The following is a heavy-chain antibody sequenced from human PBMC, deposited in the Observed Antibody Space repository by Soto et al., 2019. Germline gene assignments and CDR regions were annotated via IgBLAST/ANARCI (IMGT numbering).Heavy chain of an antibody. CDR1: GGSISSGGYS. J-gene: IGHJ5*02. D-gene: IGHD2-2*01. Sequence: SETLSLTCVVSGGSISSGGYSWSWIRQPPGKGLEWIGYIYHSGSTYYNPSLKSRVTISVDRSKNQFSLKLSSVTAADTAVYYCARVPDRWGQGTLVTVPQ. V-gene: IGHV4-30-2*01. CDR2: IYHSGST. CDR3: ARVPDR.